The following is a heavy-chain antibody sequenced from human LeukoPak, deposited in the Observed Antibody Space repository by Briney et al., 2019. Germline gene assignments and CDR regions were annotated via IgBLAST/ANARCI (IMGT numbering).Heavy chain of an antibody. CDR3: ARDQTAGYDPTLPYYYYMDV. CDR1: GGSISSYY. V-gene: IGHV4-4*07. J-gene: IGHJ6*03. CDR2: IYMSGST. D-gene: IGHD5-12*01. Sequence: PSEALSLNCTVSGGSISSYYWSWIRQPAGKGLEWIGRIYMSGSTNYNSSLKSRVTISVDKSKNQLSLKLTSVTAADTAVYYCARDQTAGYDPTLPYYYYMDVWGKGTTVTVSS.